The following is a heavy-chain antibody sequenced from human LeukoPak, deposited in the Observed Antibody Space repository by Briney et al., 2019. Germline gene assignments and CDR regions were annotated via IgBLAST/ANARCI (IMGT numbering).Heavy chain of an antibody. CDR2: ISSSSSRV. CDR1: GFTFSSYS. Sequence: GGSLRLSCAASGFTFSSYSMNWVRQAPGKGLEWVSYISSSSSRVYYADTVKGRFTISRDNAKNSLYLQMNSLRDEDTAVYYCASSLVAAGSTYYFDSWGQGTLVTVSS. CDR3: ASSLVAAGSTYYFDS. D-gene: IGHD6-13*01. J-gene: IGHJ4*02. V-gene: IGHV3-48*02.